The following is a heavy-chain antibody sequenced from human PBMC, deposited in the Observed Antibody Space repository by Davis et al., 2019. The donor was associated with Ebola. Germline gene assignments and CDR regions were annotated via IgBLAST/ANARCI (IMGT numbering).Heavy chain of an antibody. CDR2: IWYDGSNK. Sequence: PGGSLRLSCAASGFTFSSYGMHWVRQAPGKGLEWVAVIWYDGSNKYYADSVKGRFTISRDNSKNTLYLQMNSLRAEDTAVYYCARDKEIGYSYYDYWGQGTLVTVSS. J-gene: IGHJ4*02. V-gene: IGHV3-33*01. D-gene: IGHD5-18*01. CDR1: GFTFSSYG. CDR3: ARDKEIGYSYYDY.